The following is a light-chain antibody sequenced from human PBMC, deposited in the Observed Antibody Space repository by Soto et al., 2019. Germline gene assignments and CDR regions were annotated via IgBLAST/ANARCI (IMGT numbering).Light chain of an antibody. V-gene: IGKV1-39*01. J-gene: IGKJ4*01. CDR2: VAS. CDR1: QSIGRF. CDR3: QQSFTTPLT. Sequence: DIQMTQSPSSLSASVGDRVTITCRASQSIGRFLNWHQQKPGKAPNVLINVASTLRSGVPSRFRGSGSGTDFKLTINSLQPEDFATYVCQQSFTTPLTFGGGTKVEIK.